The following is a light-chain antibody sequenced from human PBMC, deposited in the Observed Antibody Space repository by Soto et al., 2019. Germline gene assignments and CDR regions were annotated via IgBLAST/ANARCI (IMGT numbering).Light chain of an antibody. Sequence: DIQMTQSPSSLGASVGDRVTITCRASQSVNSWLAWYQQKPGKAPNLLIYKASSLETGVPSRFSGSGSGTEFTLTISSLQPDDVASYYCQQYNSFPLTFGGGTKVEIK. CDR1: QSVNSW. J-gene: IGKJ4*01. V-gene: IGKV1-5*03. CDR2: KAS. CDR3: QQYNSFPLT.